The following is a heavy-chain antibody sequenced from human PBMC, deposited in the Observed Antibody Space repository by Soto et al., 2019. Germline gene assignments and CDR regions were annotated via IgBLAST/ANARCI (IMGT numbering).Heavy chain of an antibody. Sequence: XAILSLTCTASGASISGFYGSWIRKSAGKGLEWIGRIYATGTTDYNPSLKSRVMMSVDTSKKQFSLKLRSVTAADTAVYYCVRDGKKTLRDWFDPWGQGISVTVSS. D-gene: IGHD1-1*01. J-gene: IGHJ5*02. CDR3: VRDGKKTLRDWFDP. V-gene: IGHV4-4*07. CDR1: GASISGFY. CDR2: IYATGTT.